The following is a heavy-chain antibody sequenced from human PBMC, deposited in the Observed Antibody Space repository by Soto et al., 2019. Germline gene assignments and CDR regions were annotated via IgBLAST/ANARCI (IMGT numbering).Heavy chain of an antibody. CDR3: AKGEWGYFDY. CDR2: ISGSGGST. D-gene: IGHD2-8*01. J-gene: IGHJ4*02. Sequence: GGSLRLPCAASGFIFSSYALSWVRQAPGKGLEWVSGISGSGGSTYYADSVKGRFTSSRDSSKNTLYLQMNSLRAEDTAVYYCAKGEWGYFDYWGQGTLVTVSS. V-gene: IGHV3-23*01. CDR1: GFIFSSYA.